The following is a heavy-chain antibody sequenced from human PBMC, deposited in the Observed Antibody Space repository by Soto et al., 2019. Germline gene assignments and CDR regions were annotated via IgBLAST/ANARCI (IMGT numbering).Heavy chain of an antibody. V-gene: IGHV4-59*03. CDR3: AMSDGYNEFDY. D-gene: IGHD5-12*01. CDR2: IYSSGTT. J-gene: IGHJ4*02. Sequence: QVQLQESGPGLVKPSETLSLTCTVSGGSINSYYWSWIRQPPGKGLEWIGYIYSSGTTNYNPSLKSRVTISTDTSKNQFSLKLSSVTAAATAVYYCAMSDGYNEFDYWGQGTLVTVSS. CDR1: GGSINSYY.